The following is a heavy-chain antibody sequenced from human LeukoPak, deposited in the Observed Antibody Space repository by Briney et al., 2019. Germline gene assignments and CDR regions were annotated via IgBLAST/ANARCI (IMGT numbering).Heavy chain of an antibody. V-gene: IGHV3-21*01. J-gene: IGHJ4*02. D-gene: IGHD5-24*01. Sequence: GGSLRLSCAASGFTFSRYGMNWVRQAPGKGLEWGSSIGSSSNYIYYADSVKGRFTISRDNAKNSLYLQMTSLRAEDTAVYYCARGRWLTSIDYWGQGTLVTVSS. CDR1: GFTFSRYG. CDR2: IGSSSNYI. CDR3: ARGRWLTSIDY.